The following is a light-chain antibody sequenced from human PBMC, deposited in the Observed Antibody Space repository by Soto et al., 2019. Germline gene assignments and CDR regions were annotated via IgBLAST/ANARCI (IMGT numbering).Light chain of an antibody. J-gene: IGKJ5*01. Sequence: EIVMTQSPATLSVSPGETASLSCRASQSAGNFLAWYQQKPGQAPRLLIYYISTRATGIPARFSGSGSGTDFTLTISRLEPEDFAVYYCQQYGSSPRTFGQGTRLEIK. CDR2: YIS. CDR1: QSAGNF. CDR3: QQYGSSPRT. V-gene: IGKV3-20*01.